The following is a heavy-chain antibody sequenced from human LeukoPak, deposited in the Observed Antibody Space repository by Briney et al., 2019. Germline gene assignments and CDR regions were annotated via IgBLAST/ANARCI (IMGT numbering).Heavy chain of an antibody. J-gene: IGHJ1*01. CDR3: ARSGAVVPAASQGGFQH. D-gene: IGHD2-2*01. V-gene: IGHV5-51*01. CDR2: IYPGDSDT. CDR1: GYSFTSYW. Sequence: GESLKISCKGSGYSFTSYWIGWVRQMPGKGLEWMGIIYPGDSDTRYSPSFQGQVTISADKSISTACLQWSSLKASDTAMYCCARSGAVVPAASQGGFQHWGQGSLVTVSS.